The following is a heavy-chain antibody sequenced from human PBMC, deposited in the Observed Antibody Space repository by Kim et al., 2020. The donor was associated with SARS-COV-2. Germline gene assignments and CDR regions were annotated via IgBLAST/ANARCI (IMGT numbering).Heavy chain of an antibody. CDR3: ARAPRFGELFFDY. CDR2: IYYSGST. Sequence: SETLSLTCTVSGGSISSYYWSWIRQPPGKGLEWIGYIYYSGSTNYNPSLKSRVTISVDTSKNQFSLKLSSVTAADTAVYYCARAPRFGELFFDYWGQGTLVTVSS. V-gene: IGHV4-59*13. CDR1: GGSISSYY. D-gene: IGHD3-10*01. J-gene: IGHJ4*02.